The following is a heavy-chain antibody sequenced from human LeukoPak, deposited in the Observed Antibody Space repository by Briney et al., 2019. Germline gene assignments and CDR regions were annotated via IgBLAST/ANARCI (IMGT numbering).Heavy chain of an antibody. V-gene: IGHV3-11*04. D-gene: IGHD3-3*01. J-gene: IGHJ4*02. Sequence: NPGGSLRLSCAASGFTFSDYYMSWIRQAPGKGLEWVSYISSSGSTIYYADSVKGRFTISRDNDKNSLYLQMNSLRAEDTAVYYCARGGPPYYDFWSGYYHYYFDYRGQGTLVTVSS. CDR2: ISSSGSTI. CDR3: ARGGPPYYDFWSGYYHYYFDY. CDR1: GFTFSDYY.